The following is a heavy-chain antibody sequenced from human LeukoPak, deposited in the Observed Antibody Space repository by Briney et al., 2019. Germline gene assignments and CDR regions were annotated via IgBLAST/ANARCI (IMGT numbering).Heavy chain of an antibody. Sequence: SETLSLTWTVSGDSISGFYWTWIRQPPGKELEWIGYIFYTGSTSYNPSLKSRVTISLDTSMHHFSLNLSSMTAADTADYYCARYSGTYLLFWGQGTQVTVSS. V-gene: IGHV4-59*01. CDR3: ARYSGTYLLF. CDR1: GDSISGFY. J-gene: IGHJ4*02. CDR2: IFYTGST. D-gene: IGHD1-26*01.